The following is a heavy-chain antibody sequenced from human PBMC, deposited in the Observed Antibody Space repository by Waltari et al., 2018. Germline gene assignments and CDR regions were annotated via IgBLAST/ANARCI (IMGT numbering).Heavy chain of an antibody. Sequence: QLQLQESGPGLVKPSETLSLTCTVSGGSISSSRYYWGWIRQPPGTGLEWIGSIYYSGSTYYNPSLKSRVTISVDTSKNQFSLKLSSVTAADTAVYYCAREEVAGELGGGYWGQGTLVTVSS. CDR3: AREEVAGELGGGY. CDR2: IYYSGST. J-gene: IGHJ4*02. CDR1: GGSISSSRYY. V-gene: IGHV4-39*07. D-gene: IGHD1-26*01.